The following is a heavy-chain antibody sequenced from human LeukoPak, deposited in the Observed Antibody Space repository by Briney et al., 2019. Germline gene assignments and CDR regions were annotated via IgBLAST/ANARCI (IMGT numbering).Heavy chain of an antibody. Sequence: SETLSLTCTVSGASISNYYWTWIRQPAGKGLEWIGRMYSTGSTIYNPSLKSRVTMSVDTSKNQFFLTLSSVTAADTAVYYCARTRSYYMDVWAKGTTVTVSS. CDR1: GASISNYY. CDR2: MYSTGST. CDR3: ARTRSYYMDV. V-gene: IGHV4-4*07. J-gene: IGHJ6*03. D-gene: IGHD6-19*01.